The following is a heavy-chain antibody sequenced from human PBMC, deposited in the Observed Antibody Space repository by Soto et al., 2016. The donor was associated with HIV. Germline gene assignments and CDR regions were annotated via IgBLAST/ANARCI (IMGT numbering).Heavy chain of an antibody. J-gene: IGHJ4*01. D-gene: IGHD3-3*01. CDR1: GFTVSSNY. CDR3: AQTPPSIQRRGGVIGYFDY. V-gene: IGHV3-66*01. CDR2: IYSGGST. Sequence: EVQLVESGGGLVQPGGSLRLSCAASGFTVSSNYMSWVRQAPGKGLEWVSVIYSGGSTYYADSVKGRFTISRDNSKNTLYLQMNSLRAEDTAVYYCAQTPPSIQRRGGVIGYFDYVGRGTRGHRLL.